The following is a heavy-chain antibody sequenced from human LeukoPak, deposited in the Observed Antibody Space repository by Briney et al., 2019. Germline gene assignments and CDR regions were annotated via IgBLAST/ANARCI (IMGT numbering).Heavy chain of an antibody. J-gene: IGHJ5*02. Sequence: GGSLILSCAASGFTFCIYWMTWVRQAPGKGLEWVANIKQDGSEKYYVDSVKGRFTISRDNAKNSLYLQMNSLRAEDTAVYYCARRGTQYCISSDCNPNWFDPWGQGTLVTVSS. CDR2: IKQDGSEK. CDR3: ARRGTQYCISSDCNPNWFDP. CDR1: GFTFCIYW. V-gene: IGHV3-7*01. D-gene: IGHD2/OR15-2a*01.